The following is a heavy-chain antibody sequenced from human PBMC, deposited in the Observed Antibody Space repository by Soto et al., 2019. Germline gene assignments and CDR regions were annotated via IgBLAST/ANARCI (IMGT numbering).Heavy chain of an antibody. CDR3: ATVSRAYFDSSTSVPCDY. D-gene: IGHD3-9*01. Sequence: EVQLVESGGALVKPGGSLRISCAASGFDFNSNAMNWVRQAPGKGLEWVSSISSGGGFIYDADSVKGRFTISRDNAKNSLYPQMNTPRVEETAVYYCATVSRAYFDSSTSVPCDYWGQGTLVTVSS. CDR1: GFDFNSNA. V-gene: IGHV3-21*01. CDR2: ISSGGGFI. J-gene: IGHJ4*02.